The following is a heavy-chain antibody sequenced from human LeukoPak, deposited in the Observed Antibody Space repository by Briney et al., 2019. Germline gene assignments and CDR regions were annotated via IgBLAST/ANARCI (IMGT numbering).Heavy chain of an antibody. D-gene: IGHD2-21*02. CDR1: GFTFSSYA. CDR3: ARGGLGVVTRHFDY. V-gene: IGHV3-30-3*01. Sequence: GRSLRLSCAASGFTFSSYAMHWVRQAPGKGLEWVAVISYDGSNKYYADSVKGRFTISRDNSKNTLYLQMNSLRAEDTAVYYCARGGLGVVTRHFDYWGQGTLATVSS. J-gene: IGHJ4*02. CDR2: ISYDGSNK.